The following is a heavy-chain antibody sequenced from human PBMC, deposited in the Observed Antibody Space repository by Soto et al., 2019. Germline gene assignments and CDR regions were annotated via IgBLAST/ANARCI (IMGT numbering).Heavy chain of an antibody. V-gene: IGHV1-3*01. CDR3: ARRRVNYDFWSGYSPFDY. J-gene: IGHJ4*02. D-gene: IGHD3-3*01. CDR1: GYTFTSYA. Sequence: GASVKVSCEASGYTFTSYAMHCVRQAPGQRLEWMGWINAGNGNTKYSQKFQGRVTITRDTSASTAYMELSSLRSEDTAVYYCARRRVNYDFWSGYSPFDYWGQGTLVTVSS. CDR2: INAGNGNT.